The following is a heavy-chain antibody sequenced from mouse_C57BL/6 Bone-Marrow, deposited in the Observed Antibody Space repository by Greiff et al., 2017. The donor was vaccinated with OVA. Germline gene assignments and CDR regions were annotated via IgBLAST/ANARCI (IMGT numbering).Heavy chain of an antibody. CDR3: ARSGDFDY. Sequence: VKLMESGPGLVQPSQSLSITCTVSGFSLTSYGVHWVRQSPGKGLEWLGVIWSGGSTDYNEDFISRLSISKDNSKRQVFFKMDSLQADDTAIYYYARSGDFDYWGQGTTLTVSS. V-gene: IGHV2-2*01. CDR1: GFSLTSYG. CDR2: IWSGGST. J-gene: IGHJ2*01.